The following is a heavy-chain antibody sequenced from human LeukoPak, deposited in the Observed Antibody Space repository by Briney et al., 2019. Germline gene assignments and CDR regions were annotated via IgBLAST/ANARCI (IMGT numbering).Heavy chain of an antibody. V-gene: IGHV3-53*04. CDR2: IYSGGST. J-gene: IGHJ4*02. CDR1: GFTVSSNY. Sequence: GGSLRLSCAASGFTVSSNYMSWVRQAPGPGLEWVSVIYSGGSTYYADSVKRRFTISRHNSKNTLYLQMNSLRAEDTAVYYCAREQYCSGGSCYSDSWGQGTLVTVSS. CDR3: AREQYCSGGSCYSDS. D-gene: IGHD2-15*01.